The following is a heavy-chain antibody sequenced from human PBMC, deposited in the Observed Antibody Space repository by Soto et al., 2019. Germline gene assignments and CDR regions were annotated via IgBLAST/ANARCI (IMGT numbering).Heavy chain of an antibody. Sequence: QVQLVQSGASVKKPGSSVKVSCKASGGPFGSYAISWVRQATGQVLEWMGGIIPIPGTANYAQKFQGRVTIAAEESTITAYMELSSLRSEDTAVYYCARSQESITSLELYYYYYYGRDVWGQWTTVTVSS. J-gene: IGHJ6*02. CDR1: GGPFGSYA. CDR3: ARSQESITSLELYYYYYYGRDV. D-gene: IGHD2-2*01. CDR2: IIPIPGTA. V-gene: IGHV1-69*01.